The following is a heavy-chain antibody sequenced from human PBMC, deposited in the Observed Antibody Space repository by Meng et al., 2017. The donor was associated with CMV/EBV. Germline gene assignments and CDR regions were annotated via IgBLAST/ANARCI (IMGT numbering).Heavy chain of an antibody. V-gene: IGHV4-39*01. J-gene: IGHJ4*02. CDR2: IYYSGST. Sequence: GSLRLSCTVSGGSISSSSYYWGWIRQPPGKGLEWIGSIYYSGSTYYNPSLKSRVTISVDTSKNQFSLKLSSVTAADTAVYYCARVRCSSTSCYGDFDYWGQGTLVNVSS. D-gene: IGHD2-2*01. CDR3: ARVRCSSTSCYGDFDY. CDR1: GGSISSSSYY.